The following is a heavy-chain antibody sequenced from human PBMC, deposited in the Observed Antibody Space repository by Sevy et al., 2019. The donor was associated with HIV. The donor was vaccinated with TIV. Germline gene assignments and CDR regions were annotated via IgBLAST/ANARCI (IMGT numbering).Heavy chain of an antibody. V-gene: IGHV4-30-4*01. CDR2: IYYSGST. D-gene: IGHD5-12*01. J-gene: IGHJ4*02. Sequence: SETLSLTCTVSAGSISSGDYYWSWIRQPPGKGLEWIGYIYYSGSTYYNPSLKSRVTISVDTSKNQFSLKLSSVTAADTAVYYCARESSTTPGYFDYWGQGTLVTVSS. CDR3: ARESSTTPGYFDY. CDR1: AGSISSGDYY.